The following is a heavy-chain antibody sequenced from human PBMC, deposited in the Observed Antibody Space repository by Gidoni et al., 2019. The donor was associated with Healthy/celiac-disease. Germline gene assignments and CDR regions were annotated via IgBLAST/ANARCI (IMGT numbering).Heavy chain of an antibody. CDR1: GGSISSYY. Sequence: QVQLQESGPGLGKPSETRSLTCTVPGGSISSYYWSWIRQPPGKGLEWIGYIYYSGSTNYNPSLKSRVTISVDTSKNQFSLKLSSVTAADTAVYYCAKYSSGWGWFDPWGQGTLVTVSS. CDR3: AKYSSGWGWFDP. CDR2: IYYSGST. D-gene: IGHD6-19*01. V-gene: IGHV4-59*08. J-gene: IGHJ5*02.